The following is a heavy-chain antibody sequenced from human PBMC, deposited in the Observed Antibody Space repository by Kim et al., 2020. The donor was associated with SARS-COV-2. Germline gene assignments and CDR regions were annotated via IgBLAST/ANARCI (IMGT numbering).Heavy chain of an antibody. V-gene: IGHV3-73*01. CDR2: IRSKANNYAT. CDR3: TRRGSDDSNGYVPS. CDR1: GFIFSGSA. D-gene: IGHD3-22*01. J-gene: IGHJ4*02. Sequence: GGSLRLSCATSGFIFSGSAMHWVRQASGKGLEWLGRIRSKANNYATAYVVSVKGRFTISRDDSKNTAYLQMNSLKTEDTAMYYCTRRGSDDSNGYVPSWGQGTLVTVSS.